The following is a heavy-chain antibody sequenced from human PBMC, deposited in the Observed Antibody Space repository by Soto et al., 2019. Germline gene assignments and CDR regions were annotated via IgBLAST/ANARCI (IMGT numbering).Heavy chain of an antibody. CDR2: TYYRSKWYN. V-gene: IGHV6-1*01. D-gene: IGHD3-22*01. Sequence: QSQTLSLTCAISGDSVSSNSAAWNWIRQSPSRGLEWLGRTYYRSKWYNDYAVSVKSRITINPDTSKNQFSLQLNSVTPEDTAVYYCARDLENYYDSSGYHAGAFDIWGQGTMVTVSS. CDR3: ARDLENYYDSSGYHAGAFDI. CDR1: GDSVSSNSAA. J-gene: IGHJ3*02.